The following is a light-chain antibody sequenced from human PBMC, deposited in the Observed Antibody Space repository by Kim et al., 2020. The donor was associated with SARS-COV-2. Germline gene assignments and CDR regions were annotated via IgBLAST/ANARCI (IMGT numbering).Light chain of an antibody. CDR1: SSDVGSYNF. CDR2: EVR. CDR3: CSYGGSRTYV. J-gene: IGLJ1*01. V-gene: IGLV2-23*02. Sequence: GQSITISCTGTSSDVGSYNFVSWYQQHPGKAPKLMIYEVRERPSGVSNRFSGSKSGTTASLTISGLQAEDEADYYCCSYGGSRTYVFGTGTKVTVL.